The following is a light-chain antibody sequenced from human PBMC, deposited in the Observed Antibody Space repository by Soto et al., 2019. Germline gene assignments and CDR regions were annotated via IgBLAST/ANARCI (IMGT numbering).Light chain of an antibody. V-gene: IGLV1-47*01. J-gene: IGLJ1*01. CDR2: RNN. CDR3: AAWDDSLSSYV. CDR1: SSNIGRNY. Sequence: QAVVTQPPSASGTPGQRVTISCSGSSSNIGRNYVYWYQQLPGTAPKLLIYRNNQRPSGVPDRFSGSKSGTSASLAVSGLRSEDEADYYCAAWDDSLSSYVFGTGTKLTVL.